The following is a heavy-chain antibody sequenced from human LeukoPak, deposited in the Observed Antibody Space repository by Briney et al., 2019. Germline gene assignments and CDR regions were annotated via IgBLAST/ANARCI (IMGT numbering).Heavy chain of an antibody. CDR3: ARGLDGSFDY. CDR1: GFTFSSYW. D-gene: IGHD1-14*01. CDR2: IYIDGGST. J-gene: IGHJ4*02. Sequence: GGSLRLSCAASGFTFSSYWMHWVRQAPGKGLVWVSRIYIDGGSTSYADSVKGRFTISRDNAKNTLYPQMNSLRDEDTAVYYCARGLDGSFDYWGLGTLVTVSS. V-gene: IGHV3-74*01.